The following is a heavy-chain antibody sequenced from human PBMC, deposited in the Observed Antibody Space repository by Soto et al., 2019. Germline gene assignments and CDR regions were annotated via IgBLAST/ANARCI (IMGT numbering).Heavy chain of an antibody. Sequence: SGTLSLTCTVCGGSISSYYWSWIRQPPGKGLEWIGYIYYSGSTNYNPSLKSRVTISVDTSKNQFSLKLSSVTAAGTAVYYCARLSSDEGIAVAVDYWGQGTLVTVSS. V-gene: IGHV4-59*08. D-gene: IGHD6-19*01. CDR2: IYYSGST. J-gene: IGHJ4*02. CDR3: ARLSSDEGIAVAVDY. CDR1: GGSISSYY.